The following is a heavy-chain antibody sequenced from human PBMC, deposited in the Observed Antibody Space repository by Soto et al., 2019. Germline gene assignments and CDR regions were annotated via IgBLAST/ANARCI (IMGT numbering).Heavy chain of an antibody. CDR2: IKPNSDVT. J-gene: IGHJ4*02. CDR3: VRVAFNNHYDFDY. D-gene: IGHD3-16*01. Sequence: QVQLVQSGAEVKKPGASVKVSCKASGYTFNAYYIHWVRQAPGQGLEWMGWIKPNSDVTSYAQSFKDRDTMTRDMPITTAYMELTRLRSDDTAVYYCVRVAFNNHYDFDYWGQGTLITVSS. CDR1: GYTFNAYY. V-gene: IGHV1-2*02.